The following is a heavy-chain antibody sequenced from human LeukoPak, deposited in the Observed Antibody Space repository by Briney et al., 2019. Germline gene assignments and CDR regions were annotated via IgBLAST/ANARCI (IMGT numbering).Heavy chain of an antibody. CDR1: GYTFTGYY. J-gene: IGHJ5*01. Sequence: GASVKVSCKASGYTFTGYYIHWVRQAPGQGLEWMGWMNPNSGGTNYAQNFQGRVTMTRDTSISTAYMELSTLRSDDTAVYYCARKQYPYYSDSRGPFDSWGQGTLVTVSS. V-gene: IGHV1-2*02. D-gene: IGHD3-22*01. CDR3: ARKQYPYYSDSRGPFDS. CDR2: MNPNSGGT.